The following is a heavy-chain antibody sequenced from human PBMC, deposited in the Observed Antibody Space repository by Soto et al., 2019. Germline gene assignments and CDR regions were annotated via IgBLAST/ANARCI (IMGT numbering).Heavy chain of an antibody. V-gene: IGHV3-33*01. CDR1: GFTFSSYG. J-gene: IGHJ4*02. CDR2: IWYDGSNK. Sequence: RGSLRLSCAASGFTFSSYGMHWVRQAPGKGLEWVAVIWYDGSNKYYADSVKGRFTISRDNSKNTLYLQMNSLRAEDTAVYYCASRSGYYYEGFDYWGQGTLVTVSS. D-gene: IGHD3-22*01. CDR3: ASRSGYYYEGFDY.